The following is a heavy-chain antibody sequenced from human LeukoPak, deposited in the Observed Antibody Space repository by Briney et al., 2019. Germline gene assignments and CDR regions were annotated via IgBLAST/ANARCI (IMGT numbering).Heavy chain of an antibody. Sequence: SGGSLRLSCAASGFTFDDYAMHWVRQAPGKGLEWVSYISWNSGSIGYADSVKGRFTISRDNAKNSLYLQMNSLRAEDTALYYCAKDMGVEMATIRFDYWGQGTLVTVSS. CDR2: ISWNSGSI. J-gene: IGHJ4*02. CDR1: GFTFDDYA. V-gene: IGHV3-9*01. D-gene: IGHD5-24*01. CDR3: AKDMGVEMATIRFDY.